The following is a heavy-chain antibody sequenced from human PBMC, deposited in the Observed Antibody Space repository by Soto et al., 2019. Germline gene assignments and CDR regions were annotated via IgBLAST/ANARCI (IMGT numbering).Heavy chain of an antibody. Sequence: QVQLQESGPGLVKPSGTLSLTCAVSGDSFTSDTWWSCVRQAPSRGLEWIGNVHHSGTTNYNPSPESRVTLSVERSDNHFSLDLNYVPGADTAIYYRARGHVMLRGGRTYWYFDLWGRGTLVTVS. CDR2: VHHSGTT. D-gene: IGHD3-10*01. CDR1: GDSFTSDTW. J-gene: IGHJ2*01. V-gene: IGHV4-4*02. CDR3: ARGHVMLRGGRTYWYFDL.